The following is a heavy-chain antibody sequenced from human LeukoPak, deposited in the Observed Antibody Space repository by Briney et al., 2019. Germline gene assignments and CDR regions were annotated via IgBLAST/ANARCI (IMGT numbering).Heavy chain of an antibody. CDR2: ISSSSSTI. CDR1: GFTLSIYS. J-gene: IGHJ6*03. CDR3: AREGCSSTSCYANYYYMDV. V-gene: IGHV3-48*01. Sequence: GGSLRLSCAASGFTLSIYSMNWVRQAPGKGLEWVSHISSSSSTIYYADSVKGRFTISRDNAKNSLYLQMNSLRVEDTAVYYCAREGCSSTSCYANYYYMDVWGKGTTVTVSS. D-gene: IGHD2-2*01.